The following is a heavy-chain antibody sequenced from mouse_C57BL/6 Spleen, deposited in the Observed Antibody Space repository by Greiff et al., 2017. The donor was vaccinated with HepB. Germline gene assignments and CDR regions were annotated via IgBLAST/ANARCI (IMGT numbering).Heavy chain of an antibody. CDR3: ARQGYYGNSYYFDY. CDR2: INPNNGGT. D-gene: IGHD2-1*01. V-gene: IGHV1-22*01. Sequence: EVQLQQSGPELVKPGASVKMSCKASGYTFTDYNMHWVKQSHGKSLEWIGYINPNNGGTSYNQKFKGKATLTVNKSSSTAYMELRSLTSEDSAVYYCARQGYYGNSYYFDYWGQGTTLTVSS. CDR1: GYTFTDYN. J-gene: IGHJ2*01.